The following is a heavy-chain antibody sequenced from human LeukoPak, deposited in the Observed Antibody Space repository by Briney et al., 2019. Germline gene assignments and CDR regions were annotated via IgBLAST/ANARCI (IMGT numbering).Heavy chain of an antibody. CDR1: GFSFSTYA. J-gene: IGHJ4*02. CDR3: AKGQMATIRY. D-gene: IGHD5-24*01. V-gene: IGHV3-11*05. CDR2: ISSSSSYT. Sequence: GGSLRLSCAASGFSFSTYAMSWIRQAPGKGLEWVSYISSSSSYTNYADSVKGRFTISRDNSKNSLYLQMNSLRTEDTALYYCAKGQMATIRYWGQGTLVTVSS.